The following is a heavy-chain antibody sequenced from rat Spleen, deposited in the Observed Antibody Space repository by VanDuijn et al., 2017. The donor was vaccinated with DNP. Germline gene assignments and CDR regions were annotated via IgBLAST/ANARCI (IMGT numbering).Heavy chain of an antibody. V-gene: IGHV5-31*01. CDR3: ANYNYYDGTY. J-gene: IGHJ2*01. CDR2: IPSGGGST. D-gene: IGHD1-12*02. Sequence: EVQLVESGGDLVQPGRSLKLSCVASGFTFNNYWMTWIRQVPGEGLEWVASIPSGGGSTYYPDSVKGRFTISRDNADNTVYLQMNSLRSEDTATYYCANYNYYDGTYWGQGVMVTVSS. CDR1: GFTFNNYW.